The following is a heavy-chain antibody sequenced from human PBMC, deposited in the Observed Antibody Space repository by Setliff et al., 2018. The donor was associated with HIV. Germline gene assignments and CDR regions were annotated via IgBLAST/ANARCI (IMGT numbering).Heavy chain of an antibody. Sequence: GESLKISCAASGFRFETFGMYWVRQAPGKGLEWVAFIRHDGSYAYYADSVKGRFTISRDNSKNTLYLRMNSLRAEDTAVYYCAQAQTSVSGSYYQYLQRWGQGTLVTVSS. D-gene: IGHD3-10*01. CDR3: AQAQTSVSGSYYQYLQR. J-gene: IGHJ1*01. CDR2: IRHDGSYA. CDR1: GFRFETFG. V-gene: IGHV3-30*02.